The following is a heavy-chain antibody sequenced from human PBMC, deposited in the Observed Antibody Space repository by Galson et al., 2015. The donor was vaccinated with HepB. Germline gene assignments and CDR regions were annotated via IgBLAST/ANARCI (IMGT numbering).Heavy chain of an antibody. J-gene: IGHJ4*02. Sequence: SLRLSCAASGFTFDDYTMHWVRQAPGKGLEWVSLISWDGGSTYYADSVKGRFTISRDNSKNSLYLQMNSLRTEDTALYYCAKDIRAMTTVIDFDYWGQGTLVTVSS. V-gene: IGHV3-43*01. CDR3: AKDIRAMTTVIDFDY. D-gene: IGHD4-17*01. CDR2: ISWDGGST. CDR1: GFTFDDYT.